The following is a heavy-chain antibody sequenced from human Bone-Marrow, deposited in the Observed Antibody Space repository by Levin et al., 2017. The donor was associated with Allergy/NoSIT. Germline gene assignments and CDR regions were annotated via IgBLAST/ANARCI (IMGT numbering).Heavy chain of an antibody. D-gene: IGHD4-17*01. CDR2: LFSTGDT. CDR3: ARCLYGDYNHRHLFDP. CDR1: GFSVSTTY. V-gene: IGHV3-53*01. Sequence: GGSLRLSCAASGFSVSTTYMYWVRQAPGKGLEWLSALFSTGDTYYADSVLGRFSISRDNSKNTLYLQLDSLRVEDTAIYYCARCLYGDYNHRHLFDPWGQGTLVTVSS. J-gene: IGHJ5*02.